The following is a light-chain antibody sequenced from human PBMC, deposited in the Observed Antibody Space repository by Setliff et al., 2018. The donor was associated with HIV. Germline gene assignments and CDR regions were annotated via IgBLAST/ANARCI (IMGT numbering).Light chain of an antibody. J-gene: IGLJ1*01. CDR2: QAT. Sequence: QSVLTQPASVSGSPGQSITISCSGTRSDVGDYNFVSWYQQYPGRAPKLMIYQATKRPSGVSNRFSGSKSGNTASLTISGLQAEDEADYYCCSNTGSNTYVFGSGTKVTVL. V-gene: IGLV2-23*01. CDR3: CSNTGSNTYV. CDR1: RSDVGDYNF.